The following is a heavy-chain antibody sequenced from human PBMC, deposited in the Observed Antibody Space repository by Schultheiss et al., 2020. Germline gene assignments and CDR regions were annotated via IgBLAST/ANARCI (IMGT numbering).Heavy chain of an antibody. Sequence: GGSLRLSCAASGFTFSSYAMSWVRQAPGKGLEWVGRIKSKTDGGTTDYAAPVKGRFTISRDDSKNTIYLQMDSLRTEDTAVYYCTTYYDSSGYSFDYWGQGTLVTVSS. D-gene: IGHD3-22*01. J-gene: IGHJ4*02. CDR2: IKSKTDGGTT. V-gene: IGHV3-15*01. CDR3: TTYYDSSGYSFDY. CDR1: GFTFSSYA.